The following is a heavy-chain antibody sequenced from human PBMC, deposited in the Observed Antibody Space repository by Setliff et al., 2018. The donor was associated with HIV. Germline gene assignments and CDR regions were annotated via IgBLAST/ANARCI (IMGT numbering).Heavy chain of an antibody. V-gene: IGHV4-34*01. Sequence: SETLSLTCVVSGGSYSVDGYYWSWIRQSPGKGLEWIGQINPTGSITNYNPSFKSRVTISVETSRRQFSLSLTSMTAADTAMYYCAGPHHYFDFWGQGTLVTVSS. CDR3: AGPHHYFDF. CDR2: INPTGSIT. CDR1: GGSYSVDGYY. J-gene: IGHJ4*02.